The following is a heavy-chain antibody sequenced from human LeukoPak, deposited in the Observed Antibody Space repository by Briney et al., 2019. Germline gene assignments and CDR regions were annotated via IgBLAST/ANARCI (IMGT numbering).Heavy chain of an antibody. CDR1: GYTFTGYY. CDR3: ARELDILTVVYAFDI. Sequence: ASVKVSCKASGYTFTGYYMHWVRQAPGQGLEWMGWINPNSGGTNYAQKFQGRVAMTRDTSISTAYMELSRLRSDDTAVYYCARELDILTVVYAFDIWGQGTKVTVSS. D-gene: IGHD3-9*01. V-gene: IGHV1-2*02. J-gene: IGHJ3*02. CDR2: INPNSGGT.